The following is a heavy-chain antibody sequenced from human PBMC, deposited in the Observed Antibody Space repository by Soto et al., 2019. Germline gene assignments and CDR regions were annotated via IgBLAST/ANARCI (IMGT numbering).Heavy chain of an antibody. CDR1: GGSISSSSYY. Sequence: SETLSLTCTVSGGSISSSSYYWGWIRQPPGKGLEWIGSIYYSGSTYYNPSLKSRVTISVDTSKNQFSLKLSSVTAADTAVYYCARQPPTPRQGGFDPWGQGTLVTVSS. J-gene: IGHJ5*02. V-gene: IGHV4-39*01. CDR3: ARQPPTPRQGGFDP. D-gene: IGHD2-15*01. CDR2: IYYSGST.